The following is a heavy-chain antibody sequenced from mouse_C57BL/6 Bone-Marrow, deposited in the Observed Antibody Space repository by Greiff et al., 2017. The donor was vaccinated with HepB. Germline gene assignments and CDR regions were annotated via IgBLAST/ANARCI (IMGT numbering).Heavy chain of an antibody. J-gene: IGHJ2*01. V-gene: IGHV1-54*01. CDR3: ARSLYYGYGDY. CDR2: INPGSGGT. CDR1: GYAFTNYL. Sequence: QVQLQQSGAELVRPGTSVKVSCKASGYAFTNYLIEWVKQRPGQGLEWIGVINPGSGGTNYNEKFKGKAQLTADKSSSPAYMQLSSLTSEDSAVYFCARSLYYGYGDYWGQGTTLTVSS. D-gene: IGHD2-2*01.